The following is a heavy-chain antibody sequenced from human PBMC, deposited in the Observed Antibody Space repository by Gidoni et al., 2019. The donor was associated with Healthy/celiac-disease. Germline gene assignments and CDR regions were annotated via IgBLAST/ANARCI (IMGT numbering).Heavy chain of an antibody. CDR1: GGSFSGYY. D-gene: IGHD3-10*01. CDR3: ARLGYYGSGTAV. V-gene: IGHV4-34*01. CDR2: INHSGST. Sequence: QVQLPQWGAGLLKPSETLSLTCAVSGGSFSGYYWSWIRQPPGKGLEWIGEINHSGSTNYNPSLKSRVTISVDTSKNQFSLKLSSVTAADTAVYYCARLGYYGSGTAVWGQGTTVTVSS. J-gene: IGHJ6*02.